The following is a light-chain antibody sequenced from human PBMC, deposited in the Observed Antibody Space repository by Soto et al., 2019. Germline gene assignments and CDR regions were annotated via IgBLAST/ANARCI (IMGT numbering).Light chain of an antibody. CDR1: QSVGNL. Sequence: EIVLTQSPVTLSVSPGERATLSCRASQSVGNLIAWYQQRPGQAPRLLMYDVVNRATGIPARFSGSGSGTDFTLTISSLETEDSAVYYCQKSGSFGQGTKLEIK. V-gene: IGKV3-11*01. CDR3: QKSGS. CDR2: DVV. J-gene: IGKJ2*01.